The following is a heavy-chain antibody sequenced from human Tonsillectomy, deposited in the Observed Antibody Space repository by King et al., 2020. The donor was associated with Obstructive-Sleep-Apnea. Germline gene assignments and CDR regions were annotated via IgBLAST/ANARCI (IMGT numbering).Heavy chain of an antibody. CDR3: AVDDPRDRVPPGGLYNWFGL. Sequence: QMQESGPGLVKPSETLSLTCTVSGGSISSSSYYWAWIRQPPGRGLEWIGTIYYSGSTSYNPSLKSRVTISTDTSKNQFFLKRSAVTAADTAVYYCAVDDPRDRVPPGGLYNWFGLWGQGALATVSS. D-gene: IGHD2-15*01. CDR1: GGSISSSSYY. V-gene: IGHV4-39*07. CDR2: IYYSGST. J-gene: IGHJ5*02.